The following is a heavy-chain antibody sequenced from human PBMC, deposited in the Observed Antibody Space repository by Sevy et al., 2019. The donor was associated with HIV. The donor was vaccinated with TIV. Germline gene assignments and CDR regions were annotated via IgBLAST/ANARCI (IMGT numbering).Heavy chain of an antibody. CDR3: SKGPPYYYDSTRMGVFDI. V-gene: IGHV3-9*01. D-gene: IGHD3-22*01. Sequence: GGSLRLSCAASGFTFDDYAMHWVRQAPGKGLEWVSGISWNSGSIGYADSVKGRFTISRDNAMNSLYLQMNSLRAEVTALYYCSKGPPYYYDSTRMGVFDIWGQGTMVTVSS. CDR2: ISWNSGSI. CDR1: GFTFDDYA. J-gene: IGHJ3*02.